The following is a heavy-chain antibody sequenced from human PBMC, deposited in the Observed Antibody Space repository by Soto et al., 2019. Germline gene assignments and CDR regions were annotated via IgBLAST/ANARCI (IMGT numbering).Heavy chain of an antibody. D-gene: IGHD1-7*01. V-gene: IGHV3-33*01. Sequence: QVHLVESGGGVVQPGTSLRLSCAASGFSFSNYGMHWVRQAPGKGLEWVAVTWYDGSTTYYADSVRGRFTVSRDNPKNKLYLQMYSLRDEDTAVYFCVRDSEWELTNGFEVWGQGTTVIVSS. CDR1: GFSFSNYG. CDR2: TWYDGSTT. J-gene: IGHJ3*01. CDR3: VRDSEWELTNGFEV.